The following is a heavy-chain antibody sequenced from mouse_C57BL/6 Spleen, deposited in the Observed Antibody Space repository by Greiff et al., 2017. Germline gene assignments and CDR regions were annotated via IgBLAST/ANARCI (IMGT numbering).Heavy chain of an antibody. CDR1: GYTFTDYY. CDR3: ARGTVVARGYFDV. J-gene: IGHJ1*03. D-gene: IGHD1-1*01. CDR2: IYPGSGNT. Sequence: VQLQQSGAELVRPGASVKLSCKASGYTFTDYYINWVKQRPGQGLEWIARIYPGSGNTYYNEKFKGKATLTAEKSSSTAYMQLSSLTSEDSAVDFCARGTVVARGYFDVWGTGTTVTVSS. V-gene: IGHV1-76*01.